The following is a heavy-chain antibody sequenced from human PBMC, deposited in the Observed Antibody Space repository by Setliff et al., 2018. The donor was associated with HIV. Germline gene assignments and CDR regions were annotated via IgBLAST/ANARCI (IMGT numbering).Heavy chain of an antibody. CDR3: ATDGYRVPTGLNH. CDR1: GGSLSGYH. D-gene: IGHD6-13*01. Sequence: SETLSLTCAVYGGSLSGYHWSWIRQSPEKGLEWIGEINHSDFTNYSPSLKSRVTIAMDKSKNQVSLELRSVTAADTAVYFCATDGYRVPTGLNHWGQGALVTVSS. CDR2: INHSDFT. V-gene: IGHV4-34*01. J-gene: IGHJ1*01.